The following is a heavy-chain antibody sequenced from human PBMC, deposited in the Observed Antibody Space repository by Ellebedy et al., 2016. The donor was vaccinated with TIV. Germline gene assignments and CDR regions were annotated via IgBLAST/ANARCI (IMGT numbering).Heavy chain of an antibody. CDR3: ARDPPGSGKYSYYGLDA. D-gene: IGHD3-10*01. J-gene: IGHJ6*02. Sequence: GESLKISCAASGLTFSSHAMSWVRQAPGKGLEWVSSISGSGGNTYYADSVKGRFTISRDNAKNTLYLQMNSLRGEDTGVYYCARDPPGSGKYSYYGLDAWGQGTTVTVSS. CDR1: GLTFSSHA. CDR2: ISGSGGNT. V-gene: IGHV3-23*01.